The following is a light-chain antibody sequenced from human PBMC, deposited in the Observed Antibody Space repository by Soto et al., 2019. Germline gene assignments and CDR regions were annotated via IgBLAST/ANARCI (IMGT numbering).Light chain of an antibody. CDR3: QQYGDWPLT. CDR2: DTS. J-gene: IGKJ4*01. V-gene: IGKV3-15*01. CDR1: QSVGNN. Sequence: EIVVTQSPATLSVSPGERATLSCRASQSVGNNFAWYQQKPGQAPRLLIFDTSTRATGVPARFSGSGSGTEFTRTISSLQTEDFAVYYCQQYGDWPLTFGGGAKVEIE.